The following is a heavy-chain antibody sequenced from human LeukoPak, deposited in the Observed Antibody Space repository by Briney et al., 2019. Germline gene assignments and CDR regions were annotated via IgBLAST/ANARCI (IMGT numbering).Heavy chain of an antibody. CDR3: ARVYYYDSSGYFGY. J-gene: IGHJ4*02. V-gene: IGHV3-48*01. CDR1: GFTFSSYS. Sequence: GGSLRLSCAASGFTFSSYSMNWVRQAPGKGLEWVSYISSSSSTIYYADSVKGRFTISRDNAKKSLYLQMNSLRAEDTAVYYCARVYYYDSSGYFGYWGQGTLVTVSS. D-gene: IGHD3-22*01. CDR2: ISSSSSTI.